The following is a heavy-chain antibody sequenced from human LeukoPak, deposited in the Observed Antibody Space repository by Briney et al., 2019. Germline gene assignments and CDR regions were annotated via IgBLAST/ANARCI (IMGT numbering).Heavy chain of an antibody. CDR2: INHSGST. J-gene: IGHJ3*02. V-gene: IGHV4-34*01. Sequence: SETLSLTCAVYGGSFSGYYWSWIRLPPGKGLEWIGEINHSGSTNYNPSLKSRVTISVDTSKNQFSLKLSSVTAADTAVYYCARGRGIAVAGTRRAFDIWGQGTMVTVSS. CDR1: GGSFSGYY. CDR3: ARGRGIAVAGTRRAFDI. D-gene: IGHD6-19*01.